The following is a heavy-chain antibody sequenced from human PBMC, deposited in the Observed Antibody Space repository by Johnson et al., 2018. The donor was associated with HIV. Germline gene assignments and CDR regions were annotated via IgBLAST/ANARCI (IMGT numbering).Heavy chain of an antibody. CDR3: AKGIVVGVRAFDI. Sequence: QVQLVESGGGLVKPGGSLRLSCAASGFTFHDSYMSWIRQAPGKGLEWISYISGSGGTMYSADSVKGRFTISRNNANNSLHLQMNSLRAEDTAVYYCAKGIVVGVRAFDIWGQGTMVTVSS. CDR2: ISGSGGTM. J-gene: IGHJ3*02. V-gene: IGHV3-11*04. CDR1: GFTFHDSY. D-gene: IGHD3-22*01.